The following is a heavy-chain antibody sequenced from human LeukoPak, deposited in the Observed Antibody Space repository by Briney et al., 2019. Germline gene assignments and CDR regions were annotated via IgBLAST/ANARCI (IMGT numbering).Heavy chain of an antibody. J-gene: IGHJ4*02. CDR1: GGSISSGYY. CDR3: ANLVRYYFDSSEIDY. D-gene: IGHD3-22*01. V-gene: IGHV4-61*02. Sequence: SQTLSLTCTVSGGSISSGYYWSWIRQPAGKGLEWIGRIYTSGSTNYNPSPKSRVTISVDTSKNQFSLKLSSVTAADTAVYYCANLVRYYFDSSEIDYWGQGTLVTVPS. CDR2: IYTSGST.